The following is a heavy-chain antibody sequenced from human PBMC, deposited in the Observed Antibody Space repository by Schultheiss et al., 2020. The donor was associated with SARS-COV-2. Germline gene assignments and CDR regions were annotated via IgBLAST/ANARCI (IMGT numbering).Heavy chain of an antibody. J-gene: IGHJ4*02. CDR3: ATCAKVTSGPFYFDY. V-gene: IGHV1-18*01. CDR2: ISAYNGNT. Sequence: ASVKVSCKASGYTFTSYGISWVRQAPGQGLEWMGWISAYNGNTNYAQKFQGRVTITADESTSTLYMEMSSLRSEDTAVYYCATCAKVTSGPFYFDYWGQGTLVTVSS. CDR1: GYTFTSYG. D-gene: IGHD1-26*01.